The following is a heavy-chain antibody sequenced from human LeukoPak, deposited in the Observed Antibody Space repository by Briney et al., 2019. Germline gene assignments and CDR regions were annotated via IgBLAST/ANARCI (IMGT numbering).Heavy chain of an antibody. CDR1: GGSFSGYY. V-gene: IGHV4-34*01. Sequence: SETLSLTCAVYGGSFSGYYWSYILPPPGKGLEWIGEINHSGSTNYNPSLKSRVTISVDTSKNQFSLKLNSVTAADTAVYYCARKPGYSSGWYLYWGQGTLVTVSS. J-gene: IGHJ4*02. CDR3: ARKPGYSSGWYLY. CDR2: INHSGST. D-gene: IGHD6-19*01.